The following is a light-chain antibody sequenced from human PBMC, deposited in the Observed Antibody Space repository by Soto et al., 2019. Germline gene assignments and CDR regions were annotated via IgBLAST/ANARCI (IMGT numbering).Light chain of an antibody. Sequence: QSSLTQPRSVSGSPGQSVTISCTGTSSDVGGYNYVSWYQQHPGKAPKRMIYDVSKRPSGVPDRFSGSKSGNTASLTISGLQAEDEADYYCCSYAGSDVCGGGTKLTVL. CDR1: SSDVGGYNY. CDR3: CSYAGSDV. J-gene: IGLJ2*01. V-gene: IGLV2-11*01. CDR2: DVS.